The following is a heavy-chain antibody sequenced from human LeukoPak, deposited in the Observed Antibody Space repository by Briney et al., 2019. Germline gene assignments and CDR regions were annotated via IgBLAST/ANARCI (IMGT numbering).Heavy chain of an antibody. CDR1: GFTFSSYS. V-gene: IGHV3-21*01. D-gene: IGHD6-19*01. Sequence: GGSLRLSCAASGFTFSSYSMNWVRQAPGKGLERVSSISSSSSYIYYADSVKGRFTISRDNAKNSLYLQMNSLRAEDTAVYYCARDQGHSSGPGNIGYYGMDVWGQGTTVTVSS. J-gene: IGHJ6*02. CDR2: ISSSSSYI. CDR3: ARDQGHSSGPGNIGYYGMDV.